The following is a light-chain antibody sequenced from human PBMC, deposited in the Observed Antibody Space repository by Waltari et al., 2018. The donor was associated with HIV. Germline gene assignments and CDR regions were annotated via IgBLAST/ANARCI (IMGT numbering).Light chain of an antibody. CDR3: QQAESFPHT. CDR1: KKIGTY. V-gene: IGKV1-12*01. J-gene: IGKJ4*01. CDR2: SAS. Sequence: DIQMTQSPSSVSASVGDGVTIPCRASKKIGTYLVWYQQRAGGAPQLLLYSASKLQSGVSPRFSGSGSGTNFTLTITNVQPEDFATYYCQQAESFPHTFGGGTDV.